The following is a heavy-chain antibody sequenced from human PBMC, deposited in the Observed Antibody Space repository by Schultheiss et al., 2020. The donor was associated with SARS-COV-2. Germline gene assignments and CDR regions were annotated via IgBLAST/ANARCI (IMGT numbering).Heavy chain of an antibody. CDR1: GGSISSGSYY. CDR3: ARRRITMVRGVIIGNWFDP. V-gene: IGHV4-30-2*01. J-gene: IGHJ5*02. Sequence: SETLSLTCTVSGGSISSGSYYWSWIRQPPGKGLEWIGYIYHSGSTYYNPSLKSRVTISVDTSKNQFSLKLSSVTAADTAVYYCARRRITMVRGVIIGNWFDPWGQGTLVTVSS. D-gene: IGHD3-10*01. CDR2: IYHSGST.